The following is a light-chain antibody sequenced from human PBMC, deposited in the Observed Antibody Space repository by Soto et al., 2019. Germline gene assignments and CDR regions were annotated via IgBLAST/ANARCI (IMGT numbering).Light chain of an antibody. CDR2: GAS. CDR1: QRVSSN. J-gene: IGKJ3*01. Sequence: EIVMTQSPATLSVSPGERATLSCRASQRVSSNLAWYQQKPGQAPRLLIYGASTRATGIPARFSGSGSGTEFTLTISSLQSEDFAVYYCQQYNNWPPVFTFGPGTKVDIK. CDR3: QQYNNWPPVFT. V-gene: IGKV3-15*01.